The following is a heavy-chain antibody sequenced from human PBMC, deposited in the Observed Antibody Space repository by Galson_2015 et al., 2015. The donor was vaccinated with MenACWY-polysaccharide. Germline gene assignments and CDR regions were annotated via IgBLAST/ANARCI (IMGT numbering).Heavy chain of an antibody. V-gene: IGHV3-30*18. CDR3: AKVMTYLYQYIDV. Sequence: SLRLSCAASGFSVSHFGMHWVRQAPGKGLEWVAVISYGGDSQYYGDSVRGRFTISTGTSNNTLYLQMTSLTTEDTAVYYCAKVMTYLYQYIDVWGQGTTVIVSS. D-gene: IGHD2-2*01. CDR1: GFSVSHFG. J-gene: IGHJ6*03. CDR2: ISYGGDSQ.